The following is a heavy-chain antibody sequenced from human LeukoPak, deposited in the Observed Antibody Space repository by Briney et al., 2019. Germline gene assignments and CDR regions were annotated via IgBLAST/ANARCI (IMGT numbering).Heavy chain of an antibody. J-gene: IGHJ4*02. Sequence: GGSLRLSCAASGFTFSSYSMNWVRQAPGKGLEWVSSISSSSYIYYADSVKGRFTISRDNAKNSLYLQMNSLRAEDTAVYYCARAPAYYYDSSGYYGYWGQGTLVTVSS. CDR2: ISSSSYI. D-gene: IGHD3-22*01. CDR3: ARAPAYYYDSSGYYGY. V-gene: IGHV3-21*01. CDR1: GFTFSSYS.